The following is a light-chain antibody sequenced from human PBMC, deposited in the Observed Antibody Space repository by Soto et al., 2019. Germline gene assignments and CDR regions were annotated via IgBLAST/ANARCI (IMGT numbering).Light chain of an antibody. J-gene: IGKJ1*01. V-gene: IGKV3-20*01. Sequence: IVLTQSPVTLSLFPGEIATLSCRASQSVSGRYVAWYQQKPGQAPRLPIYAGSSWAAGIPDRYNGSGSGIDFTLTISRLEPEDFAIYYCQQYNIWPPWPFGQGTKVEIK. CDR2: AGS. CDR3: QQYNIWPPWP. CDR1: QSVSGRY.